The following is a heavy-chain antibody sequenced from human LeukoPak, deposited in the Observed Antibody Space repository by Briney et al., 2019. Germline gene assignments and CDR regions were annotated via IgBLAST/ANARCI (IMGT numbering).Heavy chain of an antibody. CDR1: GFTFSSYA. CDR3: AKDGGPSSSGSQFFNY. J-gene: IGHJ4*02. D-gene: IGHD1-26*01. V-gene: IGHV3-30-3*01. Sequence: GGSLRLSCAASGFTFSSYAMHWVRQAPGKGLEWVAVISYDGSNKYYADSVKGRFTISRDNSKNTLYLQMNSLRVEDTAVYYCAKDGGPSSSGSQFFNYWGQGALVTVSS. CDR2: ISYDGSNK.